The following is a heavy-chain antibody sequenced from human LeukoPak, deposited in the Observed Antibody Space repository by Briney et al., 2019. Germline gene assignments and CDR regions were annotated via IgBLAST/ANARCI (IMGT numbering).Heavy chain of an antibody. CDR2: IRSSSSTI. Sequence: GGSLRLSCAASGFTFSSYSMNWVRQAPGKGLEWVSYIRSSSSTIYYADSVKGRFTISRDNAKNSLYLQMNSLRAEDTAVYYCARVTTIESDYWGQGTLVTVSS. J-gene: IGHJ4*02. CDR3: ARVTTIESDY. CDR1: GFTFSSYS. D-gene: IGHD5-24*01. V-gene: IGHV3-48*04.